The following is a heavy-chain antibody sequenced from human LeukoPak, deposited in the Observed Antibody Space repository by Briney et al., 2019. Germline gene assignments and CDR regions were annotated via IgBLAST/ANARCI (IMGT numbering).Heavy chain of an antibody. Sequence: GGSLRLSCTASVFTFGDHGVGCVRQAPQKGLEWVGFIRSKVFGGTTEYAASVIGRFSISRDDSKSIAYLQMNSLKTEDTAVYYCTRDKDWSYYYWGQGTLVTVSS. D-gene: IGHD3/OR15-3a*01. CDR2: IRSKVFGGTT. CDR3: TRDKDWSYYY. J-gene: IGHJ4*02. CDR1: VFTFGDHG. V-gene: IGHV3-49*04.